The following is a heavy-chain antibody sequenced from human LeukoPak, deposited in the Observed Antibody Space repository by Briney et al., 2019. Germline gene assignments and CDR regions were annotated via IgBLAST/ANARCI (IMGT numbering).Heavy chain of an antibody. J-gene: IGHJ4*02. V-gene: IGHV4-61*02. Sequence: SETLSLTCTVSGGSISSGGYHWSWIRQPAGQGLEGIGRIYTSGSTNYKPSLKSRVTLLVDTTKNQFSLKQSYVTAADTAVYYCARRYSSGWYPFDYWGQGTLVTVSS. CDR2: IYTSGST. D-gene: IGHD6-19*01. CDR1: GGSISSGGYH. CDR3: ARRYSSGWYPFDY.